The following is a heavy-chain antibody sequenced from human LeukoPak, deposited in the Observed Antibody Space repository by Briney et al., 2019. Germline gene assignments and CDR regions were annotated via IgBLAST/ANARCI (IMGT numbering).Heavy chain of an antibody. Sequence: ASVKVSCKASGYSFTNYYMHWVRQAPGQGLEWMGIINPSGGSTSYAQKFQGRVTMTRDTSTSTVYLEVNGLRSEGTAVYYCARDSLTLGTRGSHWDCVGYWGQGTLVTVSS. CDR2: INPSGGST. D-gene: IGHD3-9*01. CDR3: ARDSLTLGTRGSHWDCVGY. CDR1: GYSFTNYY. V-gene: IGHV1-46*01. J-gene: IGHJ4*02.